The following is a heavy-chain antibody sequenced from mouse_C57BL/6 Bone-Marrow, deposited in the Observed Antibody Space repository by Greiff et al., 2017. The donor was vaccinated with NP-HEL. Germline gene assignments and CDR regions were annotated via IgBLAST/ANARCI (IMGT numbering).Heavy chain of an antibody. CDR1: GFSFNTYA. Sequence: DVKLVESGGGLVQPKGSLKLSCAASGFSFNTYAMNWVRQAPGKGLEWVARIRSKSNNYATYYADSVKDRFTISRDDSESMLYLQMNNLKTEDTAMYYCVRHTPHYYGSSSFAYWGQGTLVTVSA. CDR3: VRHTPHYYGSSSFAY. D-gene: IGHD1-1*01. CDR2: IRSKSNNYAT. V-gene: IGHV10-1*01. J-gene: IGHJ3*01.